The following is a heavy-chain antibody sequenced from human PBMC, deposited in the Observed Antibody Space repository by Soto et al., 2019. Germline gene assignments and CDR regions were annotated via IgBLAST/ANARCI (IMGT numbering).Heavy chain of an antibody. Sequence: EVQLVESGGGLVQPGGSLRLSCAASGFTFSSYWMSWVRQAPGKGLEWVANIKQDGSEKYYVDSVKGRFTISRDNAKNSLYLQMNSLRAEDTAVYYCARGSPSSSRDMTFDYWGQGTLVTVSS. CDR2: IKQDGSEK. CDR1: GFTFSSYW. CDR3: ARGSPSSSRDMTFDY. D-gene: IGHD6-6*01. J-gene: IGHJ4*02. V-gene: IGHV3-7*01.